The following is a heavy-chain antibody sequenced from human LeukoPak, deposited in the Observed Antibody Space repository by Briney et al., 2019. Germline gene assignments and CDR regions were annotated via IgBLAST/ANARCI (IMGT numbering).Heavy chain of an antibody. CDR1: GFTFDDYA. J-gene: IGHJ4*02. CDR2: INWNGGST. Sequence: GGSLRLSCAASGFTFDDYAMHWVRQAPGKGLEWVSGINWNGGSTGYADSVKGRFTISRDNAKNSLYLQMNSLRAEDTALYYCARGQWELLPFDYWGQETLVTVSS. D-gene: IGHD1-26*01. CDR3: ARGQWELLPFDY. V-gene: IGHV3-20*04.